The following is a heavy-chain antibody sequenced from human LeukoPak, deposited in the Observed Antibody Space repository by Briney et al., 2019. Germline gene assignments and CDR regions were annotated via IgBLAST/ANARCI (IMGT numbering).Heavy chain of an antibody. V-gene: IGHV4-39*07. J-gene: IGHJ5*02. CDR3: AKGAGGLSYNWFDP. D-gene: IGHD1-14*01. Sequence: SETLSLTCTVSGGSISSSPYYWGWIRQPPGKGLEWIGSIYYSGTTHYNPSLESRVTISVDTSKNQFSLKLASVTAADTAIYYCAKGAGGLSYNWFDPWGQGTLVTVSS. CDR1: GGSISSSPYY. CDR2: IYYSGTT.